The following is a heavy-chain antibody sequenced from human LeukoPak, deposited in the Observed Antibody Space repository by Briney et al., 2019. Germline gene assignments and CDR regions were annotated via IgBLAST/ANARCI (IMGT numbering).Heavy chain of an antibody. J-gene: IGHJ3*02. D-gene: IGHD3-10*01. CDR2: IIPILSQS. V-gene: IGHV1-69*11. CDR1: GGTFSTYS. Sequence: SVKVSCKASGGTFSTYSINWVRQAPGQGLEWMGRIIPILSQSDYAQKFQGTVSITAGEFTETAYMELSSLRSDDTAVYYYATGGAYRDAFDIWGQGTMVTVSS. CDR3: ATGGAYRDAFDI.